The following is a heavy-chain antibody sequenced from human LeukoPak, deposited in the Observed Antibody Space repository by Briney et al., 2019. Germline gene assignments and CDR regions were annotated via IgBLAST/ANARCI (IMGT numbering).Heavy chain of an antibody. CDR2: SIPILGIA. CDR1: GGTFISYT. Sequence: ASVKVSFKGSGGTFISYTISGVRQAPGQGGEWVGRSIPILGIANYAQKFQGRVTITADKSTSTTSMELSSLRSEDTAVYYCAVCSGGSCPSDYFDYWGQGTLVTVSS. V-gene: IGHV1-69*02. D-gene: IGHD2-15*01. CDR3: AVCSGGSCPSDYFDY. J-gene: IGHJ4*02.